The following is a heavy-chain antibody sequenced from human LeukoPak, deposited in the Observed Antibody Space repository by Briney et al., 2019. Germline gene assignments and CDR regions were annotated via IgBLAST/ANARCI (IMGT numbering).Heavy chain of an antibody. Sequence: GGSLRLSCAASGFTFSSYWMSWVRQAPGKGLEWVANIKKDGSDKYYVDSVKGRFTISRDIAKNSLYPQMNSLRAEDTAVYYCARYAYYYASGSYPSTERVFDYWGQGTLVTVSS. CDR1: GFTFSSYW. V-gene: IGHV3-7*01. J-gene: IGHJ4*02. CDR2: IKKDGSDK. D-gene: IGHD3-10*01. CDR3: ARYAYYYASGSYPSTERVFDY.